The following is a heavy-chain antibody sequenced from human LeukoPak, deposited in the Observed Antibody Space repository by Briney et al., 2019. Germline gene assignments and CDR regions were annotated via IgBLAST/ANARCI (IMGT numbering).Heavy chain of an antibody. J-gene: IGHJ3*02. CDR3: ARDKAVSWPKPLYDAFDI. CDR2: ISSSSSYI. CDR1: GFTFSSYS. V-gene: IGHV3-21*01. D-gene: IGHD2-15*01. Sequence: GGSLRLSCAASGFTFSSYSMNWVRQAPGKGLEWVSSISSSSSYIYYADSVKGRFTISRDNAKNSLYLQMNSLRAEDTAVYYCARDKAVSWPKPLYDAFDIWGQGTMVTVSS.